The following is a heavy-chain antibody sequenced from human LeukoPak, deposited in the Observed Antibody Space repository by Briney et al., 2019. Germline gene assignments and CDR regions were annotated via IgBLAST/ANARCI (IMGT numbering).Heavy chain of an antibody. CDR3: AKSTSGWSHFDY. Sequence: GGSLRLSCAASGFTFNKYWMNWVRQAPGKGLEWVANIKQDGSEKYYVDSVKGRFTISRDNAKNSLYLQMNSLGAEDTALYYCAKSTSGWSHFDYWGQGTLVTVSS. CDR1: GFTFNKYW. J-gene: IGHJ4*02. D-gene: IGHD6-19*01. V-gene: IGHV3-7*03. CDR2: IKQDGSEK.